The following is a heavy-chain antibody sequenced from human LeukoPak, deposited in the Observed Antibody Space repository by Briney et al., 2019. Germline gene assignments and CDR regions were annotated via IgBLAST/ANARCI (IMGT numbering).Heavy chain of an antibody. CDR2: INHSGST. CDR3: ARLKKQWTPPSGFDY. CDR1: GYSISNGYY. D-gene: IGHD6-19*01. V-gene: IGHV4-38-2*02. J-gene: IGHJ4*02. Sequence: SETLSLTCTVSGYSISNGYYWGWIRQPPGKGLEWIGEINHSGSTNYNPSLKSRVTISVDTSKNQFSLKLSSVTAADTAVYYCARLKKQWTPPSGFDYWGQGALVTVSS.